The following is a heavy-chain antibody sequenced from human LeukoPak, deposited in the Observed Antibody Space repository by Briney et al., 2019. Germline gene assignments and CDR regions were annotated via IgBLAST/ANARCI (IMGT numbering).Heavy chain of an antibody. J-gene: IGHJ4*02. Sequence: GESLKISCKASGYNFISYWIAWVRQMPGKGLEWMGIIYPGDSDTKYSPSFEGQVTMSVDTSMSTAFLQWSSLKASDTAMYYCATSGRGDYYDYWGQGTLVKVSS. D-gene: IGHD1-14*01. CDR1: GYNFISYW. CDR3: ATSGRGDYYDY. CDR2: IYPGDSDT. V-gene: IGHV5-51*01.